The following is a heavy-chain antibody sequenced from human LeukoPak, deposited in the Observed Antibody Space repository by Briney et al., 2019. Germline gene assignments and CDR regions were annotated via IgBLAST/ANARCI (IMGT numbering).Heavy chain of an antibody. CDR1: GFTFSSYA. CDR2: ISYDGSNK. Sequence: GGSLRLSCAASGFTFSSYAMHWVRQAPGKGLEWVAVISYDGSNKYYAGSVKGRFTISRDNSKNTLYLQMNSLRAEDTAVYYCARDPIVGATTGAFDIWGQGTMVTVSS. D-gene: IGHD1-26*01. CDR3: ARDPIVGATTGAFDI. J-gene: IGHJ3*02. V-gene: IGHV3-30-3*01.